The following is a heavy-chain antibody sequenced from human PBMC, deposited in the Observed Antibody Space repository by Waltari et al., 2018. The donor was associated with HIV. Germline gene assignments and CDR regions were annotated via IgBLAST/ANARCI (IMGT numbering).Heavy chain of an antibody. V-gene: IGHV3-33*05. D-gene: IGHD3-10*01. CDR3: AKDSSQVHWFGESLAL. CDR2: ISYDGIKK. J-gene: IGHJ4*02. Sequence: QEQMVESGGGVVSPGDVMRLCCGASGTRFGGNGRHWVRQAPGKGLEWVAAISYDGIKKYYGDSLRGRFIISRHNSKKTLYLQMNTLRPEDTAIYFGAKDSSQVHWFGESLALWGQGTLVIVSS. CDR1: GTRFGGNG.